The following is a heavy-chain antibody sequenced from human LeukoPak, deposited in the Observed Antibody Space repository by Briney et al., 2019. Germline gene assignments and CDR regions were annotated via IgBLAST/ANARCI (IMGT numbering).Heavy chain of an antibody. D-gene: IGHD2-15*01. Sequence: GGSLRLSCAASGFTFSSYSMNWVRQAPGKGLEWVSAISGSGGSTYYADSVKGRFTISRDNSKNTLYLQMNSLRAEDTAVYYCANIHFDLVVAATALDYWGQGTLVTVSS. CDR3: ANIHFDLVVAATALDY. J-gene: IGHJ4*02. V-gene: IGHV3-23*01. CDR2: ISGSGGST. CDR1: GFTFSSYS.